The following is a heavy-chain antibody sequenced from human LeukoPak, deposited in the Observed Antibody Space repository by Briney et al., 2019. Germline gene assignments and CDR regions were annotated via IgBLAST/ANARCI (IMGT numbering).Heavy chain of an antibody. CDR1: GFTFSSYW. V-gene: IGHV3-9*01. CDR2: ISWNSGSI. J-gene: IGHJ6*04. D-gene: IGHD3-10*02. Sequence: SLRLSCAASGFTFSSYWMSWVREAPGKGLEWVSGISWNSGSIGYADSVKGRFTISRDNAKNSLYLQVNSLRAEDTAVYYCAELGITMIGGVWGKGTTVTISS. CDR3: AELGITMIGGV.